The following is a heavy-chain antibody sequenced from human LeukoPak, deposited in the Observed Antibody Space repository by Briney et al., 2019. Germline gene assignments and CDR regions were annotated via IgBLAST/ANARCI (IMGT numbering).Heavy chain of an antibody. Sequence: ASVKVSCKASGYTFTSYGISWVRQAPGQGLEWMGWISAYNGNTNYAQNLQGRVTMTTDTSTSTAYMELSSLRSEDTAVYYCATRRGYSWRGAFDIWGQGTMVTVSS. V-gene: IGHV1-18*01. CDR2: ISAYNGNT. D-gene: IGHD5-18*01. J-gene: IGHJ3*02. CDR1: GYTFTSYG. CDR3: ATRRGYSWRGAFDI.